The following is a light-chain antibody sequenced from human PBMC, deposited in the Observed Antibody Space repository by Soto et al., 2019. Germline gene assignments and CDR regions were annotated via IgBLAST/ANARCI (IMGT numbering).Light chain of an antibody. CDR2: VAS. CDR3: QQFGSSPPSWT. Sequence: ETVLTQSPGTLSLSPGERATLSCRASQSVSSNYVAWYQQKPGKAPRLLIYVASTRATGIPDRFSGSGSGTDFALTISRLEPEDFAVYYCQQFGSSPPSWTFGQGTKVEIK. V-gene: IGKV3-20*01. J-gene: IGKJ1*01. CDR1: QSVSSNY.